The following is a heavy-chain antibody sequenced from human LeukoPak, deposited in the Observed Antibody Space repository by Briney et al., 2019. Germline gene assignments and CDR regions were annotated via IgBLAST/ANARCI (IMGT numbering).Heavy chain of an antibody. J-gene: IGHJ5*02. D-gene: IGHD3-10*01. CDR2: IYYSGRT. V-gene: IGHV4-34*01. Sequence: SEPLSLPCAVYGGSFSCYYWGWIRPPPGKGGEWIGSIYYSGRTYYNPSLKSRVNISIDTSKNKISLKLSSVTAADTAVYYCARGGYYGSGNDFRFDPWGQGTLVTVSS. CDR1: GGSFSCYY. CDR3: ARGGYYGSGNDFRFDP.